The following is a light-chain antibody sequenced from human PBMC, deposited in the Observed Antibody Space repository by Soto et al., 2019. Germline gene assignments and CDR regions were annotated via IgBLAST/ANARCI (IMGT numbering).Light chain of an antibody. J-gene: IGKJ1*01. CDR1: QSISSW. CDR3: QQYDKFPHT. Sequence: DIQMTQSPSSLSASVGDRVTITSRASQSISSWLAWYQKKPGKPPKILIYKASSLESGVPSRFSGSGSGTEFTLTITSLQPDDFATYYCQQYDKFPHTFGQGTKVDIK. V-gene: IGKV1-5*03. CDR2: KAS.